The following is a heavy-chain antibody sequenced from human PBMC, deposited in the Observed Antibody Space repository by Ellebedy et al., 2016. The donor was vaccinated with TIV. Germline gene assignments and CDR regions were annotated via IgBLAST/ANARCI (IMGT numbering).Heavy chain of an antibody. D-gene: IGHD6-19*01. J-gene: IGHJ5*02. Sequence: AASVKVSCKASGGTFSSYAISWVRQAPGQGLEWMGRIIPILGIANYAQKFQGRVTITADKSTSTAYMELSSLRSEDTAVYYCARERGGWYVNWFDPWGQGTLVTVSS. CDR2: IIPILGIA. CDR1: GGTFSSYA. CDR3: ARERGGWYVNWFDP. V-gene: IGHV1-69*04.